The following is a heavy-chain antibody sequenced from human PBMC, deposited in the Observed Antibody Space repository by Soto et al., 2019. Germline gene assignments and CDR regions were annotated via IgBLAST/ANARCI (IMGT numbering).Heavy chain of an antibody. Sequence: QVQLQQWGAGLLKPSETLSLTCAVYGGSFSGYYWSWIRQPPGKGLEWIGEINHSGRTNYNPSLKSRVTISVDTSKNQFSLKLSSVTSADTAVYYCARVTGRYYYGMDVSGQGTTVTVSS. CDR3: ARVTGRYYYGMDV. CDR2: INHSGRT. CDR1: GGSFSGYY. J-gene: IGHJ6*02. V-gene: IGHV4-34*01.